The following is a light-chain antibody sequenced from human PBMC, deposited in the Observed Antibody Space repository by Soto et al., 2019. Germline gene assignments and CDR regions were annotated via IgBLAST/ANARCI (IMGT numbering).Light chain of an antibody. Sequence: QLTQSPSSLSASVGDRVPITCQASQDIDKNLNWYQQKPGKAPKLLIYDASSLQTGVPSRFSGSGSATDFTFTISSLQPEDIATYYCQQYDNLLPITFGQGTRREIK. CDR1: QDIDKN. J-gene: IGKJ5*01. CDR3: QQYDNLLPIT. CDR2: DAS. V-gene: IGKV1-33*01.